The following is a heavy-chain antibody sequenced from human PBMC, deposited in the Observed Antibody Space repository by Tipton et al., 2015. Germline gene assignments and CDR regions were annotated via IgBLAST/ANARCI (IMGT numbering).Heavy chain of an antibody. D-gene: IGHD2/OR15-2a*01. V-gene: IGHV3-7*01. CDR1: GITFSIYW. Sequence: SLRLSCAASGITFSIYWMSWVRRAPGQGLEWVGQIKHDGTEKWYLDSMEGRFTISRDNAKNSLYLQMTSLRVDDTAVYYCARDVNGGYFDMWGQGTTVTVSP. J-gene: IGHJ3*02. CDR2: IKHDGTEK. CDR3: ARDVNGGYFDM.